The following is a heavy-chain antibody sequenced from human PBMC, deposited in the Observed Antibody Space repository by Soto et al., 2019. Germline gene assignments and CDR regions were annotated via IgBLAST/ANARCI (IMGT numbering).Heavy chain of an antibody. J-gene: IGHJ4*02. V-gene: IGHV3-64D*06. D-gene: IGHD5-12*01. CDR2: ISGNGDPP. CDR1: GFTFSSYA. CDR3: VKSRGGNNFDFFD. Sequence: GGSLRLSCSASGFTFSSYAMHWVRQAPGKGLEYVSGISGNGDPPFYADSVKGRFTISRDNSKNTLYLQMSSLSADDTAVYYCVKSRGGNNFDFFDWGQGALVTVSS.